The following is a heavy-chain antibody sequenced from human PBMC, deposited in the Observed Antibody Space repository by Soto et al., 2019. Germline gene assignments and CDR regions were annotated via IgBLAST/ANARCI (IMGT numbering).Heavy chain of an antibody. CDR1: EDSVSSNSAA. V-gene: IGHV6-1*01. CDR3: AANGYYSGDGFDS. J-gene: IGHJ4*02. D-gene: IGHD5-12*01. Sequence: SPTLSLTCAISEDSVSSNSAALNLIMQSPSRGLEWLGRTYYRSKRYNDYAVSVKSRITINPDTSKNQFSLQLNSVTPEDTAVYYCAANGYYSGDGFDSWGQGTLVPVSS. CDR2: TYYRSKRYN.